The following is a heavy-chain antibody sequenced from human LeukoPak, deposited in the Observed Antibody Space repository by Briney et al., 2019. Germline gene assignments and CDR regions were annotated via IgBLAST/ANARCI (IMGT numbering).Heavy chain of an antibody. J-gene: IGHJ4*02. Sequence: GGSLRLSCAPSGFTFSGHWMSWVRQAPGKGLEWVANINQGGSDKYYVDSVKGRFTISRDNANNLLYLQMNSLRGEDTAVYYCTRDRSRAVDDWGQGTLVTVSS. CDR3: TRDRSRAVDD. CDR1: GFTFSGHW. CDR2: INQGGSDK. V-gene: IGHV3-7*01. D-gene: IGHD6-25*01.